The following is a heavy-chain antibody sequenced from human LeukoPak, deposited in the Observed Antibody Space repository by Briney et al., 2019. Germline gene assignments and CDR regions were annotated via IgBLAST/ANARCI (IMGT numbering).Heavy chain of an antibody. J-gene: IGHJ4*02. CDR2: IRYEGSNK. D-gene: IGHD6-13*01. CDR3: AKESDVAAAGIDY. V-gene: IGHV3-30*02. CDR1: GFIFSGYG. Sequence: GGSLRLSCAASGFIFSGYGMHWVRQAPGKGLQWVTFIRYEGSNKYYADSVKGRFTISRDDSKNTLYLQMNSLRVEDTAVYYCAKESDVAAAGIDYWGQGTLVTVSS.